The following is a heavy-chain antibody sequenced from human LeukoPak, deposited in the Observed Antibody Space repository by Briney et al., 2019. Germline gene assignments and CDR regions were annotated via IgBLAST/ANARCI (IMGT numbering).Heavy chain of an antibody. D-gene: IGHD2-15*01. CDR3: ARLALSYCSGGSCYSYGMDV. CDR2: ISSSSSHI. J-gene: IGHJ6*02. CDR1: GFTFSSYS. Sequence: GGSLRLSCAASGFTFSSYSMNWVRQAPGKGLERVSSISSSSSHIYYADSVKGRFTISRDNAKNSLYLQMNSLRAEDTAVYYCARLALSYCSGGSCYSYGMDVWGQGTTVTVSS. V-gene: IGHV3-21*01.